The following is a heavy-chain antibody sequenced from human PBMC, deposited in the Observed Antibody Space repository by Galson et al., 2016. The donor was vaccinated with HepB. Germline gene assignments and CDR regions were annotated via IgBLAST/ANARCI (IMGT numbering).Heavy chain of an antibody. CDR3: TTEGWSDAQFFDY. CDR2: IKSKDAGGTT. CDR1: GFTFNNAW. Sequence: SLRLSCAASGFTFNNAWMNWVRQAPGKGLEWVGRIKSKDAGGTTDYAAPVKGRFSVSRDDSENTLYLQMNRPKTEDTAVYYCTTEGWSDAQFFDYWGQGTLVTVSS. D-gene: IGHD1-1*01. V-gene: IGHV3-15*01. J-gene: IGHJ4*02.